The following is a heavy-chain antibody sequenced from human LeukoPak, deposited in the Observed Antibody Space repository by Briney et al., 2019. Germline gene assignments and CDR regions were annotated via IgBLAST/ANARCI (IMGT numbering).Heavy chain of an antibody. Sequence: SETLSLTCTVSGGSISSYYWSWIRQPPGKGLEWIGHIYTSGSTNYNPSLKSRVTISVDTSKNQFSLKLSSVTAADTAVYYCARGNYDFWSGQTPYYYYYYYMDVWGKGTTVTVSS. D-gene: IGHD3-3*01. J-gene: IGHJ6*03. CDR2: IYTSGST. CDR1: GGSISSYY. CDR3: ARGNYDFWSGQTPYYYYYYYMDV. V-gene: IGHV4-4*09.